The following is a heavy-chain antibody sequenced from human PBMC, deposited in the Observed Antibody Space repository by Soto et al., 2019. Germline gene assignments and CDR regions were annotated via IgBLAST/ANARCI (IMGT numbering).Heavy chain of an antibody. CDR2: IKSKTDGGTT. D-gene: IGHD2-2*02. J-gene: IGHJ6*02. Sequence: PGGSLRLSCEASVFTFSNAWMSWVRQAPGKGLEWVGRIKSKTDGGTTDYAAPVKGRFTISRDDSKNTLYLQMNSLKTEDTAVYYCTTDFYCSSTSCYMNYYYYGMDVWGQGTTVTVSS. V-gene: IGHV3-15*01. CDR3: TTDFYCSSTSCYMNYYYYGMDV. CDR1: VFTFSNAW.